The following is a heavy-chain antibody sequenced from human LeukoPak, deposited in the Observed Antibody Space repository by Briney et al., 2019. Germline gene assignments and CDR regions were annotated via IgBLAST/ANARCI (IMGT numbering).Heavy chain of an antibody. CDR2: ISSCSSTI. CDR1: GFTFSNYT. D-gene: IGHD2-2*01. J-gene: IGHJ3*01. CDR3: AREGYCNITSCPRGAIDL. V-gene: IGHV3-48*01. Sequence: GGSLRLSCAASGFTFSNYTMNWVRQAPGKGLEWVSYISSCSSTIYYTDSVKGRFTISRENAKDSLYLQMNSLRAEDTAVYYCAREGYCNITSCPRGAIDLWGQGTEVTVSS.